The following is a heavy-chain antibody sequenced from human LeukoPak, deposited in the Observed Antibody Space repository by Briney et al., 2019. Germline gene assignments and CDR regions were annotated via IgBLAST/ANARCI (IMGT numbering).Heavy chain of an antibody. CDR2: IFTDGST. CDR3: ARRSPIIAAGDAYDI. Sequence: SETLSLTCTVSSGSINDFYWSWIRQPAGKGLEWIGRIFTDGSTAYNPSLQGRLTMSIDMSKNQFSLRLTSVTAADTAVYYCARRSPIIAAGDAYDIWGQGTLVTVSS. CDR1: SGSINDFY. D-gene: IGHD6-13*01. J-gene: IGHJ3*02. V-gene: IGHV4-4*07.